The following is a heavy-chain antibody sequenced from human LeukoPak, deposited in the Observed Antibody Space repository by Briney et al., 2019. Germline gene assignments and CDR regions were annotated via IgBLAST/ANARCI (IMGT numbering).Heavy chain of an antibody. CDR2: TYYESKWYN. CDR1: GDSVSSNSAA. J-gene: IGHJ6*02. D-gene: IGHD1-26*01. V-gene: IGHV6-1*01. Sequence: SQTLSLTCAISGDSVSSNSAAWNWIRQSPSRGLEWLGRTYYESKWYNDYAVSVKGRITINSDTSKNQFSLQLNSVTPEDTAVYYCTKPGVGSGSHYYYYGMDDWGQGTTVTVSS. CDR3: TKPGVGSGSHYYYYGMDD.